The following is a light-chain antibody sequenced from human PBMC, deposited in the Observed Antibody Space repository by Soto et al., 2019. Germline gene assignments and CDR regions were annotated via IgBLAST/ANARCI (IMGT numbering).Light chain of an antibody. Sequence: DIVMTQSPDSLAVSLGERATINCKSSQPVLDRATNQPLLSGYQQRPGQPPQLLIYWASTRESGVPDRFSGSAAATVFTLTISSLQAEDVAVYYCQYYYSTPLTFGGGTKVEIK. CDR2: WAS. J-gene: IGKJ4*02. V-gene: IGKV4-1*01. CDR3: QYYYSTPLT. CDR1: QPVLDRATNQPL.